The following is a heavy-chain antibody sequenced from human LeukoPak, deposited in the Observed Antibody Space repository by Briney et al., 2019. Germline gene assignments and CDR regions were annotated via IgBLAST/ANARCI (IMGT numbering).Heavy chain of an antibody. CDR2: IYPGDSDT. CDR1: GYSFTNYW. V-gene: IGHV5-51*01. D-gene: IGHD3-22*01. Sequence: PGESLKISCKGSGYSFTNYWIAWVRQMPGKGLEWMGIIYPGDSDTRYSPSFQGQVTISADKSISTAYLQWSSLKASDTALYYCASAPYSYDSSGYYYHWGQGTLVTVSS. J-gene: IGHJ5*02. CDR3: ASAPYSYDSSGYYYH.